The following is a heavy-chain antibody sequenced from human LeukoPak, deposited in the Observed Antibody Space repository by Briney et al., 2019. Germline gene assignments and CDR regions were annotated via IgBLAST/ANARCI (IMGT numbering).Heavy chain of an antibody. D-gene: IGHD1-26*01. Sequence: SETLSLTCAVYGGSFSGYYWSWIRQPPGKGLEWIGEINHSGSTNYNPSLKSRVTISVDTSKNQFSLKLSSVTAADTAVYYCASVRYSGSYYFWGQGTLVTVSS. CDR2: INHSGST. J-gene: IGHJ4*02. V-gene: IGHV4-34*01. CDR1: GGSFSGYY. CDR3: ASVRYSGSYYF.